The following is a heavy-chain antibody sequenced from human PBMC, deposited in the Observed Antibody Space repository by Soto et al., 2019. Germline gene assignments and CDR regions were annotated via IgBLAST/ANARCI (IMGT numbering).Heavy chain of an antibody. CDR2: IKPDNGNT. D-gene: IGHD5-12*01. V-gene: IGHV1-18*04. Sequence: QLQLVQSGGEVKKPGASVRVSCEAYGYPFSKYGISWIRQAPGQGLEWMGWIKPDNGNTDYAQKFQGRVTMTTDTSSNTAYMELRSLRSDDTAVYYCATSYDSGFVPWGQGTLVSVSS. CDR1: GYPFSKYG. CDR3: ATSYDSGFVP. J-gene: IGHJ5*02.